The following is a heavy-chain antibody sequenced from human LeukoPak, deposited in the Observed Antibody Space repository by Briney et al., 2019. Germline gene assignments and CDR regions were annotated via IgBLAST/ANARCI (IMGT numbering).Heavy chain of an antibody. CDR1: GYTFTGYY. CDR3: ARVRSSSSHSAEYFQH. CDR2: ISPNSGGT. D-gene: IGHD6-6*01. V-gene: IGHV1-2*02. J-gene: IGHJ1*01. Sequence: ASVKVSRKAPGYTFTGYYMHWVRQAPGQGLEWMGWISPNSGGTNYAQKFQGRVTMTRDTSISTAYMELSRLRSDDTAVYYCARVRSSSSHSAEYFQHWGQGTLVTVSS.